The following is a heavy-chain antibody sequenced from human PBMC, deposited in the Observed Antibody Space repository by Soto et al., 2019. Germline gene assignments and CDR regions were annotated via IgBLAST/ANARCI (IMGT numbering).Heavy chain of an antibody. J-gene: IGHJ4*02. D-gene: IGHD2-2*01. Sequence: EVQLVQSGAEVKKPGESLKISCKGSGYSFTSYWIGWVRQTPGKGLEWMGIIYPGDSDTRYSPSFQGQVTISADKSISTAYLQWSSLKASDTAMYYCARRGGIVVVPAAMPTDYFDYWGQGTLVTVSS. CDR1: GYSFTSYW. CDR2: IYPGDSDT. V-gene: IGHV5-51*03. CDR3: ARRGGIVVVPAAMPTDYFDY.